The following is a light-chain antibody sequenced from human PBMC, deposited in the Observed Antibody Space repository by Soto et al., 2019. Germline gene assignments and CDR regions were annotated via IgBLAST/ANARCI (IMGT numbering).Light chain of an antibody. Sequence: EIVMTQSPATLSLSPGERATLSCRASQSVASNLAWYQQQPGQAPRLLIYGASTRATGLPARFSGTGSGTEFTLTINSLQSEDFAVYYCQQYNNRPPWTFGQGTKVDIK. J-gene: IGKJ1*01. CDR2: GAS. CDR1: QSVASN. CDR3: QQYNNRPPWT. V-gene: IGKV3-15*01.